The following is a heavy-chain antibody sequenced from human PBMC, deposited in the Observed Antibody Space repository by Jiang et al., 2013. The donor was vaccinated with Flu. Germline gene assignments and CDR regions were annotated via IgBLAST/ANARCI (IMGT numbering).Heavy chain of an antibody. V-gene: IGHV3-30*04. Sequence: AASGLTFSSHPMHWVRQTPGKGLEWVAVMSYDGSNKYYADSVKGRFTISRDTSKNTLYLQMNSLRAEDTAVYYCARDGGYDSSGYVPGQHWGQGTLVTVSS. CDR1: GLTFSSHP. CDR2: MSYDGSNK. J-gene: IGHJ1*01. CDR3: ARDGGYDSSGYVPGQH. D-gene: IGHD3-22*01.